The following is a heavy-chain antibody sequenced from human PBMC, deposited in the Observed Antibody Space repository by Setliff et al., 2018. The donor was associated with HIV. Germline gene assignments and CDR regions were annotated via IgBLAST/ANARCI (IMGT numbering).Heavy chain of an antibody. J-gene: IGHJ4*02. CDR3: ARVGDLGSTYYFDY. D-gene: IGHD1-26*01. Sequence: SETLSLTCSVPGGSIRSYYWSWIRQSPGKGLEWIGYIYFSGSTSYNPSLKSRLTISVDTSKNQFSLKLSSVTAADTAVYYCARVGDLGSTYYFDYWGQGALVTVSS. V-gene: IGHV4-59*01. CDR1: GGSIRSYY. CDR2: IYFSGST.